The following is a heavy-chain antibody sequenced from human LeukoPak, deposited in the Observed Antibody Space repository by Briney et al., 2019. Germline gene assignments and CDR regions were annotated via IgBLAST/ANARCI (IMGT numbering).Heavy chain of an antibody. V-gene: IGHV3-30*14. CDR2: ISYDGSNK. Sequence: GGSLRLSCEASGFTFSSYAMHWVRQAPGKGLEWVAVISYDGSNKYYADSVKGRFTISRDNSKNTLYLQMNSLRAEDTAVYYCAGKDYYGSGSYFYWGQGTLVTVSS. CDR3: AGKDYYGSGSYFY. CDR1: GFTFSSYA. D-gene: IGHD3-10*01. J-gene: IGHJ4*02.